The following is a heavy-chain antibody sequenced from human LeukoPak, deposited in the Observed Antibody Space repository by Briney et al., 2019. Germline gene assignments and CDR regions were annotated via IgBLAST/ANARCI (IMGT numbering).Heavy chain of an antibody. CDR2: IRYDGSIK. D-gene: IGHD2-2*01. Sequence: GSLRLSCAASGFTFSDYGMVWVRQAPGKGLEWVAFIRYDGSIKYYTDSVKDRFTVSRDNSRNTLYLQLNSLRDDDTAVYYCAKDQYCSSPSCWNFDSWGQGTLVTVSS. V-gene: IGHV3-30*02. J-gene: IGHJ4*02. CDR1: GFTFSDYG. CDR3: AKDQYCSSPSCWNFDS.